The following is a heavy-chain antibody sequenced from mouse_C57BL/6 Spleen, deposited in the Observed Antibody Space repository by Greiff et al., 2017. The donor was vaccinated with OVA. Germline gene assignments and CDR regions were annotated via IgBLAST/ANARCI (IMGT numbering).Heavy chain of an antibody. Sequence: EVHLVESGGGLVKPGGSLKLSCAASGFTFSSYAMSWVRQTPEKRLEWVATISDGGSYTYYPDNVKGRFTISRDNAKNNLYLQMSHLKSEDTAMYYCAGYYGNSWFAYWGQGTLVTVSA. CDR1: GFTFSSYA. V-gene: IGHV5-4*01. J-gene: IGHJ3*01. CDR2: ISDGGSYT. CDR3: AGYYGNSWFAY. D-gene: IGHD2-1*01.